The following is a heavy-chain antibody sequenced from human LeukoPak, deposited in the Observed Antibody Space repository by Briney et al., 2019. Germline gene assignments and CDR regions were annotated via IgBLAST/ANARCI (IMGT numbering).Heavy chain of an antibody. J-gene: IGHJ5*02. V-gene: IGHV1-2*02. CDR2: INPNSGGT. D-gene: IGHD2-2*02. Sequence: ASVKVSCKASGYTFTGYYMHWVRQAPGQGLEWMGWINPNSGGTNYAQKFQGRVTMTRDTSISTAYMELSRLRSDDTAVYYCARGEVVPAAIRLSWFDPWGQGTLVTVSS. CDR1: GYTFTGYY. CDR3: ARGEVVPAAIRLSWFDP.